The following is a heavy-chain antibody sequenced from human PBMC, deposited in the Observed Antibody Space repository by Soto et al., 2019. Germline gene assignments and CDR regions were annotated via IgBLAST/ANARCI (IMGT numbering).Heavy chain of an antibody. D-gene: IGHD3-22*01. Sequence: LRLSCAASGFTFTRYSMNWVRQAPGKGLEWVGRIKSKTDGGTTDYAAPVKGRFTISRDDSKNTLYLQMNSLKTEDTAVYYCTTDYYDSSGGDPFDIWGQGTMVTVSS. J-gene: IGHJ3*02. CDR1: GFTFTRYS. CDR3: TTDYYDSSGGDPFDI. CDR2: IKSKTDGGTT. V-gene: IGHV3-15*01.